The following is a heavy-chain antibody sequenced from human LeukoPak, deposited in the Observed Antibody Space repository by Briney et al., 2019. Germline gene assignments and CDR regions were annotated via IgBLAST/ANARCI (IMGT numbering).Heavy chain of an antibody. CDR1: GGSISSYY. V-gene: IGHV4-4*07. Sequence: KASETLSLTCTVSGGSISSYYWSWIRQPAGKGLEWIGRIYTSGSTNYNPSLKSRVTMSVDTSKNQFSLKLSSVTAADTAVYYCARDLPLLFSGGGMDVWGQGTTVTVSS. J-gene: IGHJ6*02. CDR2: IYTSGST. CDR3: ARDLPLLFSGGGMDV. D-gene: IGHD2-21*01.